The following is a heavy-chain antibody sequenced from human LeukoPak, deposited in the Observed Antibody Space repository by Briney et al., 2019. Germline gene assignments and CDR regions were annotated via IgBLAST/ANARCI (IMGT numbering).Heavy chain of an antibody. Sequence: PGGSLRLSCAASGFTVSSNYMSWVRQAPGKGLEWVSVIYSGGSTYYADSVKGRFTISRDNSKNTLYLQINSLRAEDTAVYYCARDSGIYSYDYWGQGTLVTVSS. CDR1: GFTVSSNY. CDR2: IYSGGST. D-gene: IGHD1-26*01. V-gene: IGHV3-66*02. CDR3: ARDSGIYSYDY. J-gene: IGHJ4*02.